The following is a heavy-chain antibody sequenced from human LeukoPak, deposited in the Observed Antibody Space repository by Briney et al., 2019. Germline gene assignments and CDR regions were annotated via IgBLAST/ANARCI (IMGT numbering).Heavy chain of an antibody. J-gene: IGHJ4*02. CDR2: ISSRGSTI. Sequence: GGSLRLSCAASGFTFSDYYMSWIRQAPGKGLEWGSYISSRGSTIYYADSVKGRFTISRDNAKNSLYLQMNSLRAEDTAVYYCARAPYIAARPYYFDYWGQGTLVTVSS. CDR3: ARAPYIAARPYYFDY. CDR1: GFTFSDYY. V-gene: IGHV3-11*04. D-gene: IGHD6-6*01.